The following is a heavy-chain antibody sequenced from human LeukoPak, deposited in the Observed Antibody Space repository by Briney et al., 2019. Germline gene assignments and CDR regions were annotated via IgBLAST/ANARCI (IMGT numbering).Heavy chain of an antibody. D-gene: IGHD2-2*01. CDR1: GFTFSSYW. Sequence: PGGSLRLSCAASGFTFSSYWMYWVRQAPGKGLVWVSRINSDGSTASYADSVKGRFTISRDNAKDTLYLQMNSLRAEDTAVYYCTKDDDSTSYYFDYWGQGTLVTVSS. V-gene: IGHV3-74*01. J-gene: IGHJ4*02. CDR3: TKDDDSTSYYFDY. CDR2: INSDGSTA.